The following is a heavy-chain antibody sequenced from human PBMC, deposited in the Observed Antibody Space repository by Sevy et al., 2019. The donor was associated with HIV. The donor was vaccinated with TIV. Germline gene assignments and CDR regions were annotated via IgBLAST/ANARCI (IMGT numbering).Heavy chain of an antibody. CDR2: IWYDGSNK. CDR1: GFTFSSYG. V-gene: IGHV3-33*01. J-gene: IGHJ4*02. Sequence: SLRLSCAASGFTFSSYGMHWVRQAPGKGLEWVAVIWYDGSNKYYADSVKGRFTISRDNSKNTLYLQMNSLRAEDTAVYYCAISTVVGATAFDYWGQGTLVTVSS. CDR3: AISTVVGATAFDY. D-gene: IGHD1-26*01.